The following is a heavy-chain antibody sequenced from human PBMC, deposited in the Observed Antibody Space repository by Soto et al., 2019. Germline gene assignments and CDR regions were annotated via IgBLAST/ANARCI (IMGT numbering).Heavy chain of an antibody. V-gene: IGHV3-23*01. Sequence: EVQLLESGGGLVQPGGSLRLSCAASGFTFSSYAMSWVRQAPGKGLEWVSGISISGGSTYYADSVKGRFTISRDSSKNTLYLQMTSLRAEDTAVYYCAVASGSYDYWGQGTLVTVSS. D-gene: IGHD1-26*01. CDR1: GFTFSSYA. CDR2: ISISGGST. CDR3: AVASGSYDY. J-gene: IGHJ4*02.